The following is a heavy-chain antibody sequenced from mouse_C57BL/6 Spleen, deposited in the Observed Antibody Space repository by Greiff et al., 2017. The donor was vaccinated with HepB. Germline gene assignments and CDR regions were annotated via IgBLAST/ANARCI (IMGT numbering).Heavy chain of an antibody. J-gene: IGHJ2*01. CDR1: GYAFSSYW. CDR2: IYPGDGDT. V-gene: IGHV1-80*01. CDR3: ARGGPAPFDY. D-gene: IGHD3-3*01. Sequence: LQESGAELVKPGASVKISCKASGYAFSSYWMNWVKQRPGKGLEWIGQIYPGDGDTNYNGKFKGKATLTADKSSSTAYMQLSSLTSEDSAVYFCARGGPAPFDYWGQGTTLTVSS.